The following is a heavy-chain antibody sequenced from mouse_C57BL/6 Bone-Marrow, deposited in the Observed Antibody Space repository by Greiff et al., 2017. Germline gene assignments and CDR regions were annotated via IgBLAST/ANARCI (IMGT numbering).Heavy chain of an antibody. Sequence: VQLQQSGAELVRPGASVKLSCTASGFNIKDDYIHWVKQRPEQGLEWIGWVAPEIDDTEYASKFKGKATITSDTASNTAYLQLISLTSEDTAVYYCSSYDGNYYDFWGQGTPLTVAS. CDR2: VAPEIDDT. V-gene: IGHV14-4*01. CDR3: SSYDGNYYDF. J-gene: IGHJ2*01. D-gene: IGHD2-3*01. CDR1: GFNIKDDY.